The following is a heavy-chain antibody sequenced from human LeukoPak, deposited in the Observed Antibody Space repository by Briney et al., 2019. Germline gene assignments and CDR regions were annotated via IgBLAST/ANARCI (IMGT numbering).Heavy chain of an antibody. V-gene: IGHV3-48*02. Sequence: GGSLRLSCAASGFTFSSYEMNWVRQAPGKGLEWVSYISSSSSTIYYADSVKGRFTISRDNAKNSLYLQMNSLRDEDTAVYYCARDPPYYDSSGYYFDAWGSPDYWGQGTLVTVSS. D-gene: IGHD3-22*01. J-gene: IGHJ4*02. CDR3: ARDPPYYDSSGYYFDAWGSPDY. CDR1: GFTFSSYE. CDR2: ISSSSSTI.